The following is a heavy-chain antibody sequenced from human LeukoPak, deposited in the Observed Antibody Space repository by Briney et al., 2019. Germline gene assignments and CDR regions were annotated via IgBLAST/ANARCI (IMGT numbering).Heavy chain of an antibody. D-gene: IGHD2/OR15-2a*01. CDR1: GGSISSYY. CDR2: INYSGST. Sequence: SETLSLTCTVSGGSISSYYWNWIRQPPGKGLEWIGYINYSGSTNYNPSLKSRVTISADTSKNQFSLKLSSVTAADTAVYYCARRNIVGADFDYWGQGTLVTVSS. J-gene: IGHJ4*02. CDR3: ARRNIVGADFDY. V-gene: IGHV4-59*12.